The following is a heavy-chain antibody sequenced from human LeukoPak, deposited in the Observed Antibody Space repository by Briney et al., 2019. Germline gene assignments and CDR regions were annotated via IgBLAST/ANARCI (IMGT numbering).Heavy chain of an antibody. CDR3: ARDHNYAFDN. CDR2: IGIDSGNT. V-gene: IGHV3-48*01. Sequence: GGSLRLSCTASGFPFIEYSMNWVRQVPGKGLEWIAYIGIDSGNTKYADSVRGRFTISADKAKNALYLQMNSLRVEDTAVYYCARDHNYAFDNCGQRTLGSV. J-gene: IGHJ4*02. D-gene: IGHD1-1*01. CDR1: GFPFIEYS.